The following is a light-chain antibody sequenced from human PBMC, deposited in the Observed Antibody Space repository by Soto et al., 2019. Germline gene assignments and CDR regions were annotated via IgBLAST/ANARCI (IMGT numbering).Light chain of an antibody. Sequence: EIVLMQSPGTLSLSPGERVTLSCRASQSVRTYLAWYQQKPGQAPRLLIHGASSRATGIPDRFSGSGSGADFTLTISRLEPEDFAVYYCQQYGTSPKTFGQGTKVEIK. CDR1: QSVRTY. V-gene: IGKV3-20*01. CDR3: QQYGTSPKT. CDR2: GAS. J-gene: IGKJ1*01.